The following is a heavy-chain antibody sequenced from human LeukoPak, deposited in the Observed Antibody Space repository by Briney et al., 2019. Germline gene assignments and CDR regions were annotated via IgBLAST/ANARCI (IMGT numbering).Heavy chain of an antibody. D-gene: IGHD6-13*01. V-gene: IGHV1-24*01. CDR3: ARGRPHLVRQQLVHPIDY. Sequence: GASVKVSCKVSGYTLTELSMHWVRQAPGKGLEWMGGFDPEDGETIYAQKFQGRVTMTRNTSISTAYMELSSLRSEDTVVYYCARGRPHLVRQQLVHPIDYWGQGTLVTVSS. CDR1: GYTLTELS. J-gene: IGHJ4*02. CDR2: FDPEDGET.